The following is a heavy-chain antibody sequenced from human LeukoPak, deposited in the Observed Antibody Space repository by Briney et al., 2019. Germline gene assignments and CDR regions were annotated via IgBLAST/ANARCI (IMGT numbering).Heavy chain of an antibody. J-gene: IGHJ4*02. CDR3: ARGTSLLYSSIGYYFDY. D-gene: IGHD6-13*01. Sequence: PSETLSLTCTVSGYSISSGYYWGWIRQPPGKGLEWIGSIYHSGSTYYNPSLKSRVTISVDTSKNQFSLKLSSVTAADTAVYYCARGTSLLYSSIGYYFDYWGQGTLVTVSS. CDR2: IYHSGST. CDR1: GYSISSGYY. V-gene: IGHV4-38-2*02.